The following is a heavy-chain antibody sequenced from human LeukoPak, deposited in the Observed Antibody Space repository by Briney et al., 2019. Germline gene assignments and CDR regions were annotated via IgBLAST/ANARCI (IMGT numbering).Heavy chain of an antibody. CDR1: GYTLTELS. V-gene: IGHV1-24*01. CDR3: ARDHDY. Sequence: GASGKVSYKVSGYTLTELSMHWVRQAPGKGLEWMGGFDPEDGETIYAQKFQGRVTMTSDTSISTAYMELSRVISDDTDVYYCARDHDYWGQGTLVTVS. CDR2: FDPEDGET. J-gene: IGHJ4*02.